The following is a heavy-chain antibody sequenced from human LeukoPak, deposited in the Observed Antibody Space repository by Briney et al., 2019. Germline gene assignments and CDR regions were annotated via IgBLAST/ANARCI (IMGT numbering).Heavy chain of an antibody. V-gene: IGHV3-9*01. CDR1: GFTFDDYA. Sequence: GGSLRLSCAASGFTFDDYAMHWVRHAPGKGLEWVSGISWNSGSIGYADSVKGRFTISRDNAKNSLYLQMNSLRAEDTALYYCAKDSARRNGGVFDYWGQGTLVTVSS. CDR3: AKDSARRNGGVFDY. J-gene: IGHJ4*02. D-gene: IGHD2-8*01. CDR2: ISWNSGSI.